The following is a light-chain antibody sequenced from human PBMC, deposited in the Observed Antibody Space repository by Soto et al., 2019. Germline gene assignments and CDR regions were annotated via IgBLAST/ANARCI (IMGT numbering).Light chain of an antibody. V-gene: IGLV2-11*01. Sequence: QSALTQPRSVSGSPGQSVTISCTGTSSDVGGYNYVSWYQQHPGKAPKLMIYDVSKRPPGVPDRFSGSKSGNTASLTISGLQAEDEADYYCCSFAGTSTVFGGGTKVTVL. CDR1: SSDVGGYNY. CDR3: CSFAGTSTV. J-gene: IGLJ2*01. CDR2: DVS.